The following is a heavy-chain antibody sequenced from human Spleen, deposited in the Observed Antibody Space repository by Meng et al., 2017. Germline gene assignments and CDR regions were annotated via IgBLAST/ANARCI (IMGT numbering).Heavy chain of an antibody. CDR1: GFTFGDYA. V-gene: IGHV3-48*04. Sequence: GSLRLSCAASGFTFGDYAMNWVRQAPGKGLEWISYIGSSGTTANYADSVKGRFTISRDNAKNTLYLQMNSLRGEDTAVYYCARDVAGRGGYWGQGTLVTVSS. D-gene: IGHD2-15*01. CDR2: IGSSGTTA. J-gene: IGHJ4*02. CDR3: ARDVAGRGGY.